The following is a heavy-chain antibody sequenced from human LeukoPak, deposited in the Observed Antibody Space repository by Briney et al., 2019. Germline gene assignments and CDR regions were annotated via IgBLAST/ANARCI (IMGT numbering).Heavy chain of an antibody. CDR3: ARRFYDSSGYYPTFDY. CDR1: GGSLYSGDSKTNGAYY. J-gene: IGHJ4*02. Sequence: PSETLSLTCTVSGGSLYSGDSKTNGAYYWTWIRQPPGKGLEWIGYIYHSESTYYNPSFKSRVTISVDTSKNQFSLKLSSVTAADTAVYYCARRFYDSSGYYPTFDYWGQGTLVTVSS. CDR2: IYHSEST. D-gene: IGHD3-22*01. V-gene: IGHV4-30-2*01.